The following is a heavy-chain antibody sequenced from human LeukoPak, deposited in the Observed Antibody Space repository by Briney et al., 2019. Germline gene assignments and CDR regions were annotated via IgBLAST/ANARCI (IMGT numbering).Heavy chain of an antibody. CDR2: IYYSGST. CDR3: ARHGRDGYNFSY. D-gene: IGHD5-12*01. Sequence: SETLSLTCTVSGGSISSYYGSWIRQPPGKGLEWIGYIYYSGSTNYNPSLKSRVTISVDTSKNQFSLKLSSVTAADTAVYYCARHGRDGYNFSYWGQGTLVTVSS. CDR1: GGSISSYY. V-gene: IGHV4-59*08. J-gene: IGHJ4*02.